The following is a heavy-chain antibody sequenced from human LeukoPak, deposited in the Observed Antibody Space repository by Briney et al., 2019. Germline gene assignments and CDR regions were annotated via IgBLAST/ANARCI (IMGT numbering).Heavy chain of an antibody. CDR1: GGSISSYH. V-gene: IGHV4-59*01. D-gene: IGHD1-26*01. CDR2: VYYSGST. CDR3: ARELGVGATREKWFDP. J-gene: IGHJ5*02. Sequence: SETLSLTCTVSGGSISSYHWSWIRQPPGKGLEWIGYVYYSGSTNYNPSLKSRVTISVDTSKNQFSLKLSSVTAADTAVYYCARELGVGATREKWFDPWGQGTLVTVSS.